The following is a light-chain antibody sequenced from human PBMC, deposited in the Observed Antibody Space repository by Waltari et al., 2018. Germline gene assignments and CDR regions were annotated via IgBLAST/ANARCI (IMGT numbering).Light chain of an antibody. CDR3: QQYNEWPYT. V-gene: IGKV3-15*01. CDR1: KSVSNN. Sequence: ETIMPQPPATLSVSPGERASLSSRASKSVSNNLAWYQQKPGQAPRLLIYAASSRGTGVPGRFSGGGSGTDFTLTISSLQSEDFAVYYCQQYNEWPYTFGQGTKVDIK. CDR2: AAS. J-gene: IGKJ2*01.